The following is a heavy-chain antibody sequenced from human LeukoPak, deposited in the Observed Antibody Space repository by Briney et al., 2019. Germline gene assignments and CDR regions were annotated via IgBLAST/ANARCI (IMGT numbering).Heavy chain of an antibody. CDR2: INSDGSIT. V-gene: IGHV3-74*01. D-gene: IGHD5-18*01. CDR3: ARDAVDSANAV. CDR1: GCIFTTYW. Sequence: GGSLRLSCAASGCIFTTYWMHWVRQAPGKGLVWVSHINSDGSITSYADSVKGRFTISRDNAKNTLYLQMNSLRAEDTAVYYCARDAVDSANAVWGQGTTVTVSS. J-gene: IGHJ6*02.